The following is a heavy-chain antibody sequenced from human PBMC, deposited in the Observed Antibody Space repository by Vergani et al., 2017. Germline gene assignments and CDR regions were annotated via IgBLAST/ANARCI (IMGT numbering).Heavy chain of an antibody. D-gene: IGHD6-6*01. CDR3: ARLIAARLTVFDY. CDR1: GYSFTSYW. Sequence: EVQLVQSGAEVKKPGESLKISCKGSGYSFTSYWIGWVRQMPGKGLELMGIIFPGDSDTRCSPSFQGQVTISADKSISTAYLQWSSLKASDTAMYYCARLIAARLTVFDYWGQGTLVTVSS. J-gene: IGHJ4*02. V-gene: IGHV5-51*01. CDR2: IFPGDSDT.